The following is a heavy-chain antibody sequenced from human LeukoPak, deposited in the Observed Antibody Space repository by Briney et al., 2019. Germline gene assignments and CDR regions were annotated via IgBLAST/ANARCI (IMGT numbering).Heavy chain of an antibody. V-gene: IGHV3-21*01. Sequence: PGGSLRLSCGASEFTFSNYAMNWVRQAPGKGLEWVSSISRSSSYIYYADSVRGRFTISRDNAKNSLYLQMNSLRAEDTAVYYCARGRDYGVSVGAFDIWGQGTMVTVSS. J-gene: IGHJ3*02. CDR2: ISRSSSYI. CDR1: EFTFSNYA. D-gene: IGHD4-17*01. CDR3: ARGRDYGVSVGAFDI.